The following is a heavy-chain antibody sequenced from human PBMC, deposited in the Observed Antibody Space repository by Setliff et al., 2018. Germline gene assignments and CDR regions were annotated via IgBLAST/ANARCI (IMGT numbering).Heavy chain of an antibody. CDR3: TTDPYDYVSSTATQLFDF. D-gene: IGHD3-16*01. CDR1: GFIFTKYA. Sequence: GGSLRLSCAASGFIFTKYAMSWVRLAPGKGLEWVSAISGRDSSTHYADSVKGRFTISRDNSKNTLYLQMNSLRAEDTAVYFCTTDPYDYVSSTATQLFDFWGQGTLVTVSS. J-gene: IGHJ4*02. CDR2: ISGRDSST. V-gene: IGHV3-23*01.